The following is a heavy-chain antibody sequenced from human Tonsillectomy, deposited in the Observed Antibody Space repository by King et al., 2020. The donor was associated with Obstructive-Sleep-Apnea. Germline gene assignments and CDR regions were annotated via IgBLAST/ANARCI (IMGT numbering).Heavy chain of an antibody. J-gene: IGHJ5*02. CDR3: ARSDIVVVVSATKSSNWFDP. Sequence: VQLQQWGAGLLKPSETLSLTCAVYGGSFSGYYWTWVRQPPDKGLEWIGEINHSGSTNYNPSLKSRVTISVETSKNQFSLNLNSVTAADTAVYYCARSDIVVVVSATKSSNWFDPWGQGTLVTVSS. CDR2: INHSGST. CDR1: GGSFSGYY. D-gene: IGHD2-15*01. V-gene: IGHV4-34*01.